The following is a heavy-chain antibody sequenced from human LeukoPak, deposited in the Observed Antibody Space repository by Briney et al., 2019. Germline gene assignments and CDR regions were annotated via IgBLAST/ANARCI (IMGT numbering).Heavy chain of an antibody. CDR2: IKQDGSEK. CDR3: ARCSDSSGYYPFDY. V-gene: IGHV3-7*03. D-gene: IGHD3-22*01. J-gene: IGHJ4*02. Sequence: GGSLRLSCAASGFTFSSYWMSWVRQAPGKGLEWVANIKQDGSEKYYVDSVKGRFTISRDNAKNSLYLQMNSLRAKDTAVYYCARCSDSSGYYPFDYWGQGTLVTVSS. CDR1: GFTFSSYW.